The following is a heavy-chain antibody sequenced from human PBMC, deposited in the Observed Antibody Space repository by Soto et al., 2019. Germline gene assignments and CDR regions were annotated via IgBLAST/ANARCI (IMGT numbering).Heavy chain of an antibody. D-gene: IGHD5-18*01. V-gene: IGHV3-30*04. CDR2: ISHDGSRI. Sequence: GGSLRLSCAASGFAFGLYSLHWVRQAPGKGLDWVAVISHDGSRIYHADSVKGRFTISRDNSKNTLFLQMNSLRNEDTAVYHCVRIGYGYSFGNGLDYWGRGTLVTVSS. J-gene: IGHJ4*01. CDR1: GFAFGLYS. CDR3: VRIGYGYSFGNGLDY.